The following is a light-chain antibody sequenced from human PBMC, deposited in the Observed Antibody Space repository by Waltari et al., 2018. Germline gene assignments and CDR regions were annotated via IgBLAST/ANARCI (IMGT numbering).Light chain of an antibody. J-gene: IGLJ1*01. CDR3: ISYTSRTTYV. Sequence: QSALTQPASVSGSPGQSITISCTGTSSDIGGFDYVSLYQQPPGKVPRLVIHNVSQRPSGVSNRFSGSKSGNTASLTISGLQAEDEADYYCISYTSRTTYVFGTGTKVTVL. V-gene: IGLV2-14*01. CDR2: NVS. CDR1: SSDIGGFDY.